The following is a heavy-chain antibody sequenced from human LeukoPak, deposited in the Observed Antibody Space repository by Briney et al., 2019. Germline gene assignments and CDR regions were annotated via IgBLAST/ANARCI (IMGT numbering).Heavy chain of an antibody. CDR2: INHSGST. Sequence: SETLSLTCAVYGGSFSGYYWSWIRQPPGKGLEWIGEINHSGSTNYNPSLKSRVTISVDTSKNQFSLKLSSVTAADTAVYYCASRVNDSSGYPPAAYYFDYWGQGTLVTVSS. D-gene: IGHD3-22*01. CDR3: ASRVNDSSGYPPAAYYFDY. CDR1: GGSFSGYY. J-gene: IGHJ4*02. V-gene: IGHV4-34*01.